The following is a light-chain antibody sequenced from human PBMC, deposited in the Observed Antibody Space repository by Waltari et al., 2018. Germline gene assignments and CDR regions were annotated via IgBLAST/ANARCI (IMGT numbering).Light chain of an antibody. J-gene: IGLJ2*01. CDR2: EVS. V-gene: IGLV2-14*01. CDR3: SSYRSSTTLEV. CDR1: SSDVGGYKY. Sequence: QSALTQPASVSGSPGQSITISCTGTSSDVGGYKYVSWYQQHPGKAPKLMIYEVSNRPSGVSNRFSGSKSGNTASLTISGLQAEDEADYYCSSYRSSTTLEVFGGGTKLTVL.